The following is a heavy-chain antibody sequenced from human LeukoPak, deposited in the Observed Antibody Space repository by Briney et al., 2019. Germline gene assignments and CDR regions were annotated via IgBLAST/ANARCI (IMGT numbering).Heavy chain of an antibody. D-gene: IGHD3-22*01. J-gene: IGHJ4*02. CDR2: ISVYNGHT. V-gene: IGHV1-18*01. CDR3: ARESDYYDSSGYYDY. Sequence: EASVKVSFKASGYTFTSYAITWVRQAPGQGLEWMGWISVYNGHTNYAQKLQARVTMTTDTSTSTAYMELRSLRSDDTAVYYCARESDYYDSSGYYDYWGQGTLVTVSS. CDR1: GYTFTSYA.